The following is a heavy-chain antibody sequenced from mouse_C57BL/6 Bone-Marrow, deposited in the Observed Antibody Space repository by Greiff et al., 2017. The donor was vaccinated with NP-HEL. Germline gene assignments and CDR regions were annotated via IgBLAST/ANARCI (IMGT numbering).Heavy chain of an antibody. V-gene: IGHV1-81*01. Sequence: QVQLQQSGAELARPGASVKLSCKASGYTFTSYGISWVKQRTGQGLEWIGEIYPRSGNTYYNEKFKGKATLTADKSSSTAYMELRSLTSEDSAVYVCARRGLLGCYWYFDVWGTGTTVTVSS. CDR3: ARRGLLGCYWYFDV. CDR1: GYTFTSYG. D-gene: IGHD1-1*02. CDR2: IYPRSGNT. J-gene: IGHJ1*03.